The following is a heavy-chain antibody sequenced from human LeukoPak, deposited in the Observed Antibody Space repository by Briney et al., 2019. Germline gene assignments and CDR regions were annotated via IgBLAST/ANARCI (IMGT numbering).Heavy chain of an antibody. CDR3: TRQIVGSYGDHGFDY. V-gene: IGHV3-73*01. D-gene: IGHD4-17*01. Sequence: PGGSLRLSCAASGFTFSASAIHWVRQASGKGLEWVGRIRSKANNYATAYAASVKDRFVISRDDSKNTAYLQVSSLKTEDTAVYYCTRQIVGSYGDHGFDYWGQGTLVTVSS. CDR1: GFTFSASA. J-gene: IGHJ4*02. CDR2: IRSKANNYAT.